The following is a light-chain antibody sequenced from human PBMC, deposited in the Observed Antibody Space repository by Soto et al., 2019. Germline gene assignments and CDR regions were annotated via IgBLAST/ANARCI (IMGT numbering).Light chain of an antibody. CDR3: SSYPSSSTRV. Sequence: QSALTQPASVSGSPGQSITISCTGTSSDVGGYNYVSWYQQHPGKAPKLMIYDVSNRPSGVSNRFSGSKSGNTASLTISGLQAVDEADYYCSSYPSSSTRVFGGGTKLTVL. J-gene: IGLJ2*01. V-gene: IGLV2-14*01. CDR2: DVS. CDR1: SSDVGGYNY.